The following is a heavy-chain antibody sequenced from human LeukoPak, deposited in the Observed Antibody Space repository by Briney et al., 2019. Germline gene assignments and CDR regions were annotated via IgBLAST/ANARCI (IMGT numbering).Heavy chain of an antibody. D-gene: IGHD3-10*01. CDR1: EFIFSDYW. CDR2: IKQGGREE. J-gene: IGHJ5*01. V-gene: IGHV3-7*03. Sequence: GGSLRLSCVASEFIFSDYWMSWVRQAPGKGLEWVANIKQGGREEKYVGSVKGRFAISGDDARSTLYLQMDSLSGDDTAVCYCARDNGGWFDSWGRGTLVTVSS. CDR3: ARDNGGWFDS.